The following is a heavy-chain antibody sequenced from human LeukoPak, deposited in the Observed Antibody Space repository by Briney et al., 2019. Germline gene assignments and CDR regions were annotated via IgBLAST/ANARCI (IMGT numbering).Heavy chain of an antibody. V-gene: IGHV3-48*01. Sequence: GGSLRLSCAASGFTFSSYTMNWVRQPPGKGLEWVSNIGTSTTTIYYADSVKGRFTISRDNAKNSLYLQMNSLRAEYTAVYYWANGAYTAYLFRGQGNLVHVSS. CDR3: ANGAYTAYLF. CDR2: IGTSTTTI. J-gene: IGHJ4*02. D-gene: IGHD2-2*02. CDR1: GFTFSSYT.